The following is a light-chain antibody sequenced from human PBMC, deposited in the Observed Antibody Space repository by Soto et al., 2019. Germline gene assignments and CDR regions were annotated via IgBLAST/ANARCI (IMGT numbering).Light chain of an antibody. CDR1: QDIGSA. CDR2: IAS. V-gene: IGKV1D-13*01. Sequence: AIQFTQAPSSLSASVGDRVTITCRASQDIGSAVAWYQQIPGKAPNLLIYIASRLQSGVPSRFSGGGSGTDFTLTISSLQPEDFAIYYCQQFNNYPFTFGGGTKV. CDR3: QQFNNYPFT. J-gene: IGKJ4*01.